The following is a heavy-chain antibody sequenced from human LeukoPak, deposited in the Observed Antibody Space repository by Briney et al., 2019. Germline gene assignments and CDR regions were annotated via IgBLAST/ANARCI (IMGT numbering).Heavy chain of an antibody. CDR2: ISSSSSTI. J-gene: IGHJ5*02. D-gene: IGHD2-21*02. CDR3: ARDVTYCGGDCYSEFDP. CDR1: GFTFSSYS. Sequence: GGSLRLSCAASGFTFSSYSMNWVRQAPGKGLEWVSYISSSSSTIYYADSVKGRFTISRDNAKNSLYLQMSSLRDEDTAVYYCARDVTYCGGDCYSEFDPWGQGTLVTVSS. V-gene: IGHV3-48*02.